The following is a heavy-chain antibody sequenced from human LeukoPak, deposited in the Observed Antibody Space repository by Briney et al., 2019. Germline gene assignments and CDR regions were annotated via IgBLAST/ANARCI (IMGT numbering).Heavy chain of an antibody. CDR1: GGSISSGDYY. V-gene: IGHV4-30-4*08. Sequence: SQTLSLTCTVSGGSISSGDYYWSWIRQPPGKGLEWIGYIYYSGSTYYNPSLKSRVTISVDTSKIQFSLKLSSVTAADTAVYYCARFDYGDYWFDPWGQGTLVTVSS. CDR2: IYYSGST. D-gene: IGHD4-17*01. CDR3: ARFDYGDYWFDP. J-gene: IGHJ5*02.